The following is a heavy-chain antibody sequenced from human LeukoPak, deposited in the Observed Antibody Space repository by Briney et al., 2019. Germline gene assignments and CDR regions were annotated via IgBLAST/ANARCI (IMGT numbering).Heavy chain of an antibody. Sequence: TGGSLRLSCAASGFTFSSYSMNWVRQAPGKGLVWVSRINTDGSSTSYADSVKGRFTISRDNAKNTLYLQMNSLRAEDTAVYYCARGLAYCGGDCFDYWGQGTLVTVSS. D-gene: IGHD2-21*01. CDR3: ARGLAYCGGDCFDY. CDR2: INTDGSST. J-gene: IGHJ4*02. CDR1: GFTFSSYS. V-gene: IGHV3-74*01.